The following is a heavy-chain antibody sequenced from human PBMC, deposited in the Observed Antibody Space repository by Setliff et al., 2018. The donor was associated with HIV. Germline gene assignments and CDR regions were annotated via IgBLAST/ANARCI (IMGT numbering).Heavy chain of an antibody. J-gene: IGHJ3*02. V-gene: IGHV5-51*01. CDR1: GYRFTSYW. CDR3: ARGDGYDVAFDI. Sequence: RESLKISCKGFGYRFTSYWIGWARHMPGKGLEWMGIIYPSDSDTRYSPSFQGQVTISADKSISTAYLQWSSLKASDTAMYYCARGDGYDVAFDIWGQGTMVTVSS. CDR2: IYPSDSDT. D-gene: IGHD5-12*01.